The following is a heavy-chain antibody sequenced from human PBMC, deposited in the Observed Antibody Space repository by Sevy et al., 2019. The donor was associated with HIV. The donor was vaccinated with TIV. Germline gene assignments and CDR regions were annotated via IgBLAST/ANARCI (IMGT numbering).Heavy chain of an antibody. D-gene: IGHD3-10*01. CDR3: ANASSGSYLDYYYYYMDV. CDR1: GFTFSSYA. CDR2: ISGSGGST. J-gene: IGHJ6*03. V-gene: IGHV3-23*01. Sequence: GGSLRLSCAASGFTFSSYAMSWVRQAPGKGLEWVSAISGSGGSTYYADSVKGRFTISRDNSKNTLYLQMNSLRAEDTAVYYCANASSGSYLDYYYYYMDVWGKGTTVTVSS.